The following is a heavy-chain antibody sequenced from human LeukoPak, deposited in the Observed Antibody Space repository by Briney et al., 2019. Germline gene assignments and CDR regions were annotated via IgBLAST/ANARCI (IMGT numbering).Heavy chain of an antibody. Sequence: GGSLRLSCAASGFTFSSYGMHWVRQAPGKGLEWVAVISYDGSNKYYADSVKGRFTISRDNSKNTLYLQMNSLRAEDTAVYYCAKEDLARDSFGEGYDAFDIWGQGTMVTVSS. CDR1: GFTFSSYG. D-gene: IGHD3-10*01. V-gene: IGHV3-30*18. J-gene: IGHJ3*02. CDR3: AKEDLARDSFGEGYDAFDI. CDR2: ISYDGSNK.